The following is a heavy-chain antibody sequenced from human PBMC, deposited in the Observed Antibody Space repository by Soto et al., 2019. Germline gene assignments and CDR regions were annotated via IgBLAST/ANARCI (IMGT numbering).Heavy chain of an antibody. D-gene: IGHD3-10*01. V-gene: IGHV3-30-3*01. J-gene: IGHJ4*02. CDR1: GFTFSSYA. CDR3: ARDFGLTRKYYFDY. CDR2: ISYDGSNK. Sequence: PGGSLRLSCAASGFTFSSYAMHWVRQAPGKGLEWVAVISYDGSNKYYADSVKGRFTISRDNSKNTLYLQMNSLRAEDTAVYYCARDFGLTRKYYFDYWGQGTLVTVS.